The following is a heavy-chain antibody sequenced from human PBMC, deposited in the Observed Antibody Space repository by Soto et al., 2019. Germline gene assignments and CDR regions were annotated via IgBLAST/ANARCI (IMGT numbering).Heavy chain of an antibody. J-gene: IGHJ4*02. V-gene: IGHV1-69*08. CDR2: IIPNLGIT. Sequence: QVQLVQSGAEVKKPGSSVKVSCKASGGTLSSYTFSWVRQAPGQGLEWMGRIIPNLGITNYAQKFQGIITIIVDKSTSTAYMELSSLRSEDTAVYYCARDKGYCSGASCPDFDYWGQGTLVTVSS. CDR1: GGTLSSYT. CDR3: ARDKGYCSGASCPDFDY. D-gene: IGHD2-15*01.